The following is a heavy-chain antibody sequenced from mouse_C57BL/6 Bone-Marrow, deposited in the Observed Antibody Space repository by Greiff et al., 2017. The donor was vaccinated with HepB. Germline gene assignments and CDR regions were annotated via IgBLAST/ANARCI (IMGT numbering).Heavy chain of an antibody. CDR3: ARSFCYGNYSAY. CDR2: IYPGSGST. J-gene: IGHJ3*01. D-gene: IGHD2-1*01. Sequence: QVQLQQPGAELVKPGASVKMSCKASGYTFTSYWITWVKQRPGQGLEWIGDIYPGSGSTNYNEKFKSKATLTVDTSSSTAFMQLSSLTSEDSAVCYCARSFCYGNYSAYWGQGTLVTVSA. CDR1: GYTFTSYW. V-gene: IGHV1-55*01.